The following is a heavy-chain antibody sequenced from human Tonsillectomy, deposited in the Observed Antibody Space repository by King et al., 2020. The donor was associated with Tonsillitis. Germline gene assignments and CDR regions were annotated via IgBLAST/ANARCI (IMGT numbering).Heavy chain of an antibody. CDR1: GGSMSSSSYY. V-gene: IGHV4-39*01. CDR3: ARLGGNSFYYYYMDV. CDR2: IFYSGST. J-gene: IGHJ6*03. D-gene: IGHD4-23*01. Sequence: LQLQESGPGLVKPSETLSLTCTVSGGSMSSSSYYWGWIRQPPGKGLEWIGSIFYSGSTYYNPSLKSRVILSVDTSKNQFSLKLSSVTAADTAVYYCARLGGNSFYYYYMDVWGKGTTVTVSS.